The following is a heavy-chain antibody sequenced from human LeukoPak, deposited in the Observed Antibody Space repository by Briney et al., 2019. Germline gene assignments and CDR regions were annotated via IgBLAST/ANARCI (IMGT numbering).Heavy chain of an antibody. CDR2: IKTIAGGGTT. Sequence: GGSLRLSCTISGYFFPNAWLNWVRQAPGKGLEWVGRIKTIAGGGTTDYAAPVNGRFTISRDDSKNTLYLQVNSLKTEDTAVYYCTTDNNYGDYGLDYWGQGTLVTVSS. CDR1: GYFFPNAW. V-gene: IGHV3-15*01. J-gene: IGHJ4*02. CDR3: TTDNNYGDYGLDY. D-gene: IGHD4-17*01.